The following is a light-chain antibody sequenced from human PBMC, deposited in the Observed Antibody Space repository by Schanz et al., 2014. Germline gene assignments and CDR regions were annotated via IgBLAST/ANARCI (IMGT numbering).Light chain of an antibody. CDR2: WAS. Sequence: DIVMTQSPDSLAVSLGERVTIHCKSSQSVFYSSNNKNYLAWYQHKPGQPPKLLIYWASTRESGVPDRFSGSGSGTDFTLTISSLQAEDVAVYYCQQYYGIPLTFGGGTKVEIK. V-gene: IGKV4-1*01. CDR3: QQYYGIPLT. J-gene: IGKJ4*01. CDR1: QSVFYSSNNKNY.